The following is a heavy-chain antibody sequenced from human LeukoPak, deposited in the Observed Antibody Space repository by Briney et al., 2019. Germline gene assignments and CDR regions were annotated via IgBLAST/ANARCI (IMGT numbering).Heavy chain of an antibody. V-gene: IGHV3-9*01. Sequence: GGSLRLSCAASGFTFADSTMRWVRPALGEGGEWVSGISWNSGSISYEASVKGRFTISRDNAKNSLYLQMNSLRAEDTALYYCGLVPAVIRGYYYYGMDVWGQGTTVTVSS. CDR2: ISWNSGSI. J-gene: IGHJ6*02. D-gene: IGHD2-2*02. CDR1: GFTFADST. CDR3: GLVPAVIRGYYYYGMDV.